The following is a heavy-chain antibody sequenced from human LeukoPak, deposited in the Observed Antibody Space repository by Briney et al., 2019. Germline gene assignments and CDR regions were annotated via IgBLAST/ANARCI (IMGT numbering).Heavy chain of an antibody. J-gene: IGHJ3*02. CDR2: ISGSGGST. CDR1: GFTFSSYA. V-gene: IGHV3-23*01. D-gene: IGHD6-6*01. CDR3: AKPIAARPSAFDI. Sequence: GGSLRLSCAATGFTFSSYAMSWVRQAPGKGLEWVSAISGSGGSTYYADSVKGRFTISRDKSKNTLYLQMNSLRAEDTAVYYCAKPIAARPSAFDIWGQGTMVTVSS.